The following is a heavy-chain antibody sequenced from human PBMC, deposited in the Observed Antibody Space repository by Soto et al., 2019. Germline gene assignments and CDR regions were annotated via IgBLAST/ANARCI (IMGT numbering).Heavy chain of an antibody. V-gene: IGHV3-30*18. CDR3: AKDSLDSGYDFEYYYYYGMDV. D-gene: IGHD5-12*01. CDR1: GFTFSSYG. Sequence: PGGSLRLSCAASGFTFSSYGMHWVRQAPGKGLEWVAVISYDGSNKYYADPVKGRFTISRDNSKNTLYLQMNSLRAEDTAVYYCAKDSLDSGYDFEYYYYYGMDVWRQGTTVTVSS. CDR2: ISYDGSNK. J-gene: IGHJ6*02.